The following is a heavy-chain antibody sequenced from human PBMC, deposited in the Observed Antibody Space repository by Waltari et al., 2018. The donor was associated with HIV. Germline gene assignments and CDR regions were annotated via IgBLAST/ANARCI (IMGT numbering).Heavy chain of an antibody. CDR1: GGTVSSYA. CDR3: AKGESYYDIVTGYSWFN. V-gene: IGHV1-69*01. D-gene: IGHD3-9*01. CDR2: ILPIFGTA. Sequence: QVHLVQSGAEVKKPGSWVKVSCKASGGTVSSYAISRVRQAPEQGFEWMGGILPIFGTANYTQNFQGRGTITAHESTSTAYMELSSLRSEDTAVYYCAKGESYYDIVTGYSWFNWGQGTRVTVSS. J-gene: IGHJ4*02.